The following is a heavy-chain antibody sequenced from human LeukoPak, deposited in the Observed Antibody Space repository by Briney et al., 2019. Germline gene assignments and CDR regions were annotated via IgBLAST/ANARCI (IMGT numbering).Heavy chain of an antibody. CDR1: GFTFSSYG. CDR2: IRYDGSNK. V-gene: IGHV3-30*02. CDR3: ALTTVVT. J-gene: IGHJ4*02. D-gene: IGHD4-23*01. Sequence: PGGSLGLSCAASGFTFSSYGMHWVRQAPGKGLEWAAFIRYDGSNKYYADSVKGRFTISRDSSKNTLYLQMNSLRAEDTAVYYCALTTVVTWGQGTLVTVSS.